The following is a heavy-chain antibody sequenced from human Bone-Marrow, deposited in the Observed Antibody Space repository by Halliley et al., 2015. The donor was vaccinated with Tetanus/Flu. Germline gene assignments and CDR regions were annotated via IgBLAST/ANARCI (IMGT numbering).Heavy chain of an antibody. V-gene: IGHV3-33*01. CDR3: ARAGTGGDDCLDL. CDR1: GFSFSGFG. J-gene: IGHJ5*02. D-gene: IGHD2-21*02. CDR2: IRFDGSNT. Sequence: SLRLSCAASGFSFSGFGMHWVRQAPGRGLEWVALIRFDGSNTNYAAFAKSRFIISRDNSKNTMDLQMNSLRVEDTAVYYCARAGTGGDDCLDLWGQGTLVTVSS.